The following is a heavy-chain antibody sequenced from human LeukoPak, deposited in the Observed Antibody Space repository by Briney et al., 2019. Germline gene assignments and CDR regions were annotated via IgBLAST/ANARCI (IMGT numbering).Heavy chain of an antibody. J-gene: IGHJ5*02. CDR1: GFTFSHYA. Sequence: GGSLRLSCAVSGFTFSHYAMSWVRQAPGTGPEWVGSLTDSGDATYYADSVKGRLTISRDNSNSTLYLHISGLRDEDTAVYYCARGYSHNSGGWLDPWGQGTLVTVSS. CDR2: LTDSGDAT. CDR3: ARGYSHNSGGWLDP. D-gene: IGHD5-12*01. V-gene: IGHV3-23*01.